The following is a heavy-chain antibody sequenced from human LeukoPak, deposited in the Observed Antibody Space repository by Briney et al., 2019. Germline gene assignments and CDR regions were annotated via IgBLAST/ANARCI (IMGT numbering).Heavy chain of an antibody. V-gene: IGHV3-11*06. J-gene: IGHJ4*02. CDR1: GFTFSDYY. CDR2: ISSSSSYT. Sequence: GGSLRLSCAASGFTFSDYYMSWIRQVPGKGLEWVPFISSSSSYTNYADSVKGRFTISRDNTKNSLYLQMNNLRAEDTAVYYCARGGADYVIGYWGQGTLVTVSS. D-gene: IGHD4-17*01. CDR3: ARGGADYVIGY.